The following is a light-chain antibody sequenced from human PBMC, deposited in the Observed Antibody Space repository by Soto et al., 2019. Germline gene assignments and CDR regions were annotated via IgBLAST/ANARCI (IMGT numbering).Light chain of an antibody. CDR3: GSYTTSSNYV. CDR1: GSDVGDYNY. V-gene: IGLV2-8*01. CDR2: EVT. J-gene: IGLJ1*01. Sequence: QSVLTQPPSASGSPGQSVTISCTGTGSDVGDYNYVSWYQQHPGKAPKLMIYEVTKRPSGVPDRFSGSKSGNTASLTVSGLQAEDEANYYCGSYTTSSNYVFGTGTKVTVL.